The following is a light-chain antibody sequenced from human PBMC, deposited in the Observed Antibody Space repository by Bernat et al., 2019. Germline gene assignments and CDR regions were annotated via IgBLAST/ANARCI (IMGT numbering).Light chain of an antibody. V-gene: IGKV3-20*01. J-gene: IGKJ5*01. Sequence: EIVLTQSPDTLSLSPGERATLSCRASQSVTSNYLAWYQHKPGQAPRLLIFGASSRATGIPDRFSGSGSGTEFTLTISRLEPEDFVVYYCQQYGSSPITFGQGTRLE. CDR1: QSVTSNY. CDR2: GAS. CDR3: QQYGSSPIT.